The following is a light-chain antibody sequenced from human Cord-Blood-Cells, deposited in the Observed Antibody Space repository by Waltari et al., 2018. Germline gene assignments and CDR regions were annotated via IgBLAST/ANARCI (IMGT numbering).Light chain of an antibody. V-gene: IGKV3-15*01. CDR3: QQYNNWPRT. J-gene: IGKJ1*01. Sequence: EIVMTQSPATLSVSPGERATLSCRASQSVSSNLAWYQQKPGQAPRLLIYGASTRSTGIPARFSCSGSGTEFTLTISSLQSEDCAVYYWQQYNNWPRTFGQGTKVEI. CDR1: QSVSSN. CDR2: GAS.